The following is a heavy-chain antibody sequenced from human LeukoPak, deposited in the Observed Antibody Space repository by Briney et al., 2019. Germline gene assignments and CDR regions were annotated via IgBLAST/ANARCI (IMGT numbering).Heavy chain of an antibody. CDR2: INPNSGGT. CDR3: ARTYYYDSSGSISDAFDI. J-gene: IGHJ3*02. V-gene: IGHV1-2*06. D-gene: IGHD3-22*01. Sequence: VASVKVSCKAPGYTFTGYYMHWVRQAPGQGLEWMGRINPNSGGTNYAQKFQGRVTMTRDTSISTAYMELSRLRSDDTAVYYCARTYYYDSSGSISDAFDIWGQGTMVTVSS. CDR1: GYTFTGYY.